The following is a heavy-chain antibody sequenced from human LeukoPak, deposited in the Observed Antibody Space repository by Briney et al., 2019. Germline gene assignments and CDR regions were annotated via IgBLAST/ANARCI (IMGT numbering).Heavy chain of an antibody. CDR1: GFAFSSYT. CDR3: AREYKMAVVGTLGFDF. V-gene: IGHV3-23*01. Sequence: GGSLRLSCAASGFAFSSYTVSWVRQAPGQGLSWVSAISGSGDNTYYADSVKGRFTLSRDNPKNTLSLQMNSLRAEDTAIYYCAREYKMAVVGTLGFDFWGHGTMVTVSS. D-gene: IGHD6-19*01. CDR2: ISGSGDNT. J-gene: IGHJ3*01.